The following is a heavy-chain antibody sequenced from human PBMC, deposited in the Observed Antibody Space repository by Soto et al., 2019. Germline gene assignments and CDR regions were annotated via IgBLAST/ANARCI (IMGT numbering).Heavy chain of an antibody. CDR3: ARADIVVVPAFGEYYYYGMDV. CDR1: GGTFSSYA. CDR2: IIPIFGTA. D-gene: IGHD2-2*01. Sequence: ASVKVSCKASGGTFSSYAISWVRQAPGQGLEWMGGIIPIFGTANYAQKFQGRVTITADKSTSTAYMELSSLRSEDTAVYYCARADIVVVPAFGEYYYYGMDVWGQGTTVTVSS. V-gene: IGHV1-69*06. J-gene: IGHJ6*02.